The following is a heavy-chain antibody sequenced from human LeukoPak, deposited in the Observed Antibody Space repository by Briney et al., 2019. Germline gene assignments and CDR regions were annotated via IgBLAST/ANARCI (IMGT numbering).Heavy chain of an antibody. V-gene: IGHV3-48*03. CDR3: ARPYYGSGSNIYYYYYYMDV. D-gene: IGHD3-10*01. CDR1: GFTFSSYE. CDR2: ISSSGSTI. Sequence: GGSLRLSCAASGFTFSSYEMNWVRQAPGKGLEWVSYISSSGSTIYYADSVKGRFTISRDNAKNSLYLQMNSLRAEDTAVYYCARPYYGSGSNIYYYYYYMDVWGKGTTVTISS. J-gene: IGHJ6*03.